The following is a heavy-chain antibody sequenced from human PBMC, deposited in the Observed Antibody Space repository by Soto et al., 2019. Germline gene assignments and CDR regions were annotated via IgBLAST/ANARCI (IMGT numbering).Heavy chain of an antibody. CDR1: GFTFTSYA. CDR3: ARSIVVVTALDY. J-gene: IGHJ4*02. Sequence: ASVKVSCKASGFTFTSYAMYWVRQAPGQRLEWMGWINAGNGNTKYSQKFRGRVTITRDTSASTAYMELSSLRSEDTAVYYCARSIVVVTALDYWGQGTLVTVSS. D-gene: IGHD2-21*02. V-gene: IGHV1-3*01. CDR2: INAGNGNT.